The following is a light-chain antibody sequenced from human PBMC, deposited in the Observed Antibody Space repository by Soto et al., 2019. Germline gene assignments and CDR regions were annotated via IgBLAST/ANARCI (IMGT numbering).Light chain of an antibody. CDR1: QSISSW. CDR2: KAS. J-gene: IGKJ1*01. V-gene: IGKV1-5*03. CDR3: QQYNSYPWT. Sequence: DIQMTRSPSTLSASVGDRVTITCRASQSISSWLAWYQQKPGKAPELLIYKASNLESGVPSRFSGSGSGTEFTLTISSLQPDDFATDYCQQYNSYPWTFGQGPKVEIK.